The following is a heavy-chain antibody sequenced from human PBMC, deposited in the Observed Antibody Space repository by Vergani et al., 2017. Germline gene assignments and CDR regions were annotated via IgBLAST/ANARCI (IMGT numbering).Heavy chain of an antibody. Sequence: QLVESGGGWVQPGGSLRLSCVVSGFDFSSYIMNWVRQAPGKGLEWVSVVSTGTKSQSYAESVKGRFTISRDSAKNSLYLQMDSLRAEDTAVYYCAREYSSTSGRAFDFWGQGTKVTVSS. V-gene: IGHV3-48*01. CDR2: VSTGTKSQ. D-gene: IGHD2-2*01. J-gene: IGHJ3*01. CDR1: GFDFSSYI. CDR3: AREYSSTSGRAFDF.